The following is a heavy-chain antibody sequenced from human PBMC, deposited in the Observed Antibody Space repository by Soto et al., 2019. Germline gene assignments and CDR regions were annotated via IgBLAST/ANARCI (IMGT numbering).Heavy chain of an antibody. V-gene: IGHV1-58*01. CDR1: GFTFTSSA. J-gene: IGHJ4*02. D-gene: IGHD3-22*01. CDR2: IVVGSGNT. Sequence: AASVKVSCKASGFTFTSSAVQWVRQARGQRLEWIGWIVVGSGNTNYAQKFQERVTITRDMSTSTAYMELSSLRSEDTAVYYCAARDGYYDSSGYYRFDYWGQGTLVTVSS. CDR3: AARDGYYDSSGYYRFDY.